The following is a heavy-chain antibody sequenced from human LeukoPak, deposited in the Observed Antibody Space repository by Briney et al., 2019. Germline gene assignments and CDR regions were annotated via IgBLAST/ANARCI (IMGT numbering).Heavy chain of an antibody. Sequence: PGGSLRLSCATSGFTFSSYAMSWVRQAPGKGLEWVSAISGSGGSTYYADSVKGRFTISRDNSKNTLYLQMNSLRAEDTAVYYCAKRPAPRGYCSGGSCNFDYWGQGTLVTVSS. V-gene: IGHV3-23*01. CDR3: AKRPAPRGYCSGGSCNFDY. J-gene: IGHJ4*02. D-gene: IGHD2-15*01. CDR1: GFTFSSYA. CDR2: ISGSGGST.